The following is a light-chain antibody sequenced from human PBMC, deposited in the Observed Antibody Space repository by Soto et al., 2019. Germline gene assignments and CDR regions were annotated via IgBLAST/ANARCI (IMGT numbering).Light chain of an antibody. Sequence: EIVLTQSPGTLSLSPGERATLSCRASQSVSSSYLAWYQQKPGQAPRLLIYAASSRATGIPDRFSGTGSGTDCTLTISRLEPEDFAVYYWQQFASSPRTFGQGTKLEIK. CDR1: QSVSSSY. J-gene: IGKJ2*01. V-gene: IGKV3-20*01. CDR2: AAS. CDR3: QQFASSPRT.